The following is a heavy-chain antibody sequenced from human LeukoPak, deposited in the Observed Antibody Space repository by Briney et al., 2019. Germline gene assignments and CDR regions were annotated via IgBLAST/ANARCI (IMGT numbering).Heavy chain of an antibody. V-gene: IGHV3-66*01. CDR3: GRGGYDFDA. J-gene: IGHJ6*02. CDR1: GFSISVYY. CDR2: IERGTST. D-gene: IGHD3/OR15-3a*01. Sequence: GGSLRLSCAASGFSISVYYMTWVRQAPGKGLEWVSTIERGTSTLYAGSVKGRFTISRDNTKNTLYLQMNSLRAEDTAVYYCGRGGYDFDAWGPGTTVSVFS.